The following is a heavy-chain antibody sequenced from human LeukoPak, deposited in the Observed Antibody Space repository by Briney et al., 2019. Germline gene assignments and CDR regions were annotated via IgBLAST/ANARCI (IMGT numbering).Heavy chain of an antibody. CDR3: VRHPEGRDSNRYNWFDP. J-gene: IGHJ5*02. V-gene: IGHV1-18*01. D-gene: IGHD1-14*01. CDR2: ISAYNGNT. Sequence: ASVKVSCKASGYTFTSYGISWVRQAPGQGLEWMGWISAYNGNTNYAQKLQGRVTMTTDTSTSTAYMELRSLRSDDTAVYYCVRHPEGRDSNRYNWFDPWGQGTLVTVSS. CDR1: GYTFTSYG.